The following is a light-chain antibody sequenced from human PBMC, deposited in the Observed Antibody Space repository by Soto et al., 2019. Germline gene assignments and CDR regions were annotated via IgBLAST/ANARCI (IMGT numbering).Light chain of an antibody. J-gene: IGKJ1*01. CDR3: QQYGSSPPVT. CDR2: GAY. Sequence: EIVLTQSPGTLSLSPGERATLSCRASQSVRNSYLAWYQQKPGQAPRLLIYGAYTRATGIPVRFSGSGSGTDFTLTISRLEPEDFAVYYCQQYGSSPPVTFGQGNKVEIK. CDR1: QSVRNSY. V-gene: IGKV3-20*01.